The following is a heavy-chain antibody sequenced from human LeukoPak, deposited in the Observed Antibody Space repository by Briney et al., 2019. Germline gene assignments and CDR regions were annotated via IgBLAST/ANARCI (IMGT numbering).Heavy chain of an antibody. CDR2: IKKDGSEK. Sequence: GGSLRLSCAASGFTFSSYWMSWVRQAPGKGLEWVANIKKDGSEKYYVDSVKGRFTISRDNAKNSLYLQMNSLRAEDTAVYYCARDHADSGWYVSPYYYYMDVWGKGTTVTVSS. V-gene: IGHV3-7*01. CDR3: ARDHADSGWYVSPYYYYMDV. CDR1: GFTFSSYW. J-gene: IGHJ6*03. D-gene: IGHD6-19*01.